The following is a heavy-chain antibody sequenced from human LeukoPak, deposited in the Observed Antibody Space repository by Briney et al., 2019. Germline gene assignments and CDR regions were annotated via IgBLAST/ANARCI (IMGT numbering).Heavy chain of an antibody. J-gene: IGHJ4*02. CDR3: AKLGMYCSSTSCLYFDY. Sequence: GGSLRLPCAASGFTFSSYAMSWVRQAPGKGLEWVSAISGSGGSTYYADSVKGRFTISRDNSKNTLYLQMNSLRAEDTAVYYCAKLGMYCSSTSCLYFDYWGQGTLVTVSS. CDR1: GFTFSSYA. V-gene: IGHV3-23*01. CDR2: ISGSGGST. D-gene: IGHD2-2*01.